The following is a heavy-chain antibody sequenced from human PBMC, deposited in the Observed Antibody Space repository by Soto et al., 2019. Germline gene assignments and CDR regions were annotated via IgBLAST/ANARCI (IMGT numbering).Heavy chain of an antibody. CDR2: ISGSGTTA. D-gene: IGHD5-12*01. Sequence: GGSLRLSCAASGFTFSSYAMSWVRQAPGKGLEWISTISGSGTTAYYTDSVTGRFTISRDNSKNTLSLYMNNLRAEDTAVYYCARGGGWLRSDYWGQGTQVTVSS. J-gene: IGHJ4*02. CDR3: ARGGGWLRSDY. CDR1: GFTFSSYA. V-gene: IGHV3-23*01.